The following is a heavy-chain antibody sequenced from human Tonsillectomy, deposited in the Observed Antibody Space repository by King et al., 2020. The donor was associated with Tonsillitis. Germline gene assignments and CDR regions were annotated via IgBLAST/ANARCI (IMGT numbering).Heavy chain of an antibody. Sequence: VQLVESGGNLVQPGGSLRLSCAASGFTFSSFWMSWVRQAPGKGLEWVAYIKQDGSEKDYSDSVKGRFTISRDNAKNSLYLQMNSLRAADTAVYYCARDGRGYGSGSYWVDSWGRGTLVTVAS. CDR2: IKQDGSEK. CDR3: ARDGRGYGSGSYWVDS. D-gene: IGHD3-10*01. V-gene: IGHV3-7*01. CDR1: GFTFSSFW. J-gene: IGHJ4*02.